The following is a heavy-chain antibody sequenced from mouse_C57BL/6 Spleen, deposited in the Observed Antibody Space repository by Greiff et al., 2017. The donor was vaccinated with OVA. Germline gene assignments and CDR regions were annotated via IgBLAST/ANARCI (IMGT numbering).Heavy chain of an antibody. CDR2: ISSGSSTI. CDR3: AGGYYYGSSGEYFDV. J-gene: IGHJ1*03. D-gene: IGHD1-1*01. Sequence: DVKLVESGGGLVKPGGSLKLSCAASGFTFSDYGMHWVRQAPEKGLEWVAYISSGSSTIYYADTVKGRFTISRDNAKNTLFLQMTSLRSEDTAMYYCAGGYYYGSSGEYFDVWGTGTTVTVSS. V-gene: IGHV5-17*01. CDR1: GFTFSDYG.